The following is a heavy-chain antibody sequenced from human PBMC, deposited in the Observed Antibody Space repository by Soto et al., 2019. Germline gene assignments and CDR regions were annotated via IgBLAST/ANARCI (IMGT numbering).Heavy chain of an antibody. D-gene: IGHD5-18*01. J-gene: IGHJ6*02. CDR2: INPSGGST. CDR3: ATPSEDTDYYYYGMDV. Sequence: ASVKVSFKASGYTFTSYYMHWVRQAPGQGLEWMGIINPSGGSTSYAQKFQGRVTMTRDTSTSTVYMELSSLRSEDTAVYYCATPSEDTDYYYYGMDVWGQGTTVTVSS. CDR1: GYTFTSYY. V-gene: IGHV1-46*01.